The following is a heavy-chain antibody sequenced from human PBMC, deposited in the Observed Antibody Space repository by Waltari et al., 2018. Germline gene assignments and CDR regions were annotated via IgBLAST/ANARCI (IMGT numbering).Heavy chain of an antibody. CDR3: ARDREGQWLV. D-gene: IGHD6-19*01. V-gene: IGHV4-34*01. J-gene: IGHJ4*02. Sequence: QVQLQQWGAGLLKPSETLSLTCAVYGGSFSGYYWSWIRQPPGKGLEWIGEINHSGSTNYNPSLKSRVTISVDTSKNQFSLKLSSVTAADTAVYYCARDREGQWLVWGQGTLVTVSS. CDR2: INHSGST. CDR1: GGSFSGYY.